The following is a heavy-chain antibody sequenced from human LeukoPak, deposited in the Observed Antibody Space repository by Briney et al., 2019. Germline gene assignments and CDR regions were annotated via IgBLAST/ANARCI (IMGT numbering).Heavy chain of an antibody. D-gene: IGHD2-21*01. CDR1: GGSFSGYY. CDR2: INHSGST. CDR3: ARDLSLWLGLFDY. V-gene: IGHV4-34*01. J-gene: IGHJ4*02. Sequence: PSETLSLTCAVYGGSFSGYYWSWIRQPPGKGLEWIGEINHSGSTNYNPSLKSRVTISVDTSKNQFSLKLSSVTAADTAVYYCARDLSLWLGLFDYWGQGTLVTVSS.